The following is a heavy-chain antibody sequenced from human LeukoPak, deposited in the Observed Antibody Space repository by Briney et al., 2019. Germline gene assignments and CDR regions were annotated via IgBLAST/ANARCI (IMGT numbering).Heavy chain of an antibody. D-gene: IGHD1-26*01. V-gene: IGHV3-64*01. J-gene: IGHJ4*02. CDR3: ARGRIGEQKAGDY. CDR2: ISSNGGST. CDR1: GFTFSSYA. Sequence: GGSLRLSCAASGFTFSSYAMHWVRQAPGKGLEYVSAISSNGGSTYYANSVKGRFTISRDNSKNTLYLQMGSLRAEDMAVYYCARGRIGEQKAGDYWGQGTLVTVSS.